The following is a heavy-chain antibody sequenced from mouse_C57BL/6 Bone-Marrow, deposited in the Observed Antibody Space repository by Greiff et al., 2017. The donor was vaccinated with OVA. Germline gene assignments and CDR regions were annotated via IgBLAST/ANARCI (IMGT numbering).Heavy chain of an antibody. V-gene: IGHV1-15*01. Sequence: VQLQQSGAELVRPGASVTLSCKASGYTFTDYEMHWVKQTPVHGLEWIGAIDPETGGPAYNQKFKGKAILTADKSSSTAYMELSSLTSEDSAVYYCTRGYSNYYAMDYWGQGTSVTVSS. CDR1: GYTFTDYE. CDR3: TRGYSNYYAMDY. J-gene: IGHJ4*01. CDR2: IDPETGGP. D-gene: IGHD2-5*01.